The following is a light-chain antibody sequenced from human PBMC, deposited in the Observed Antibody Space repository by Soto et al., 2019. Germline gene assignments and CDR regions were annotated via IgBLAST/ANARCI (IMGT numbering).Light chain of an antibody. Sequence: QSALTQPPSASGSPGQSVTISCTGTSSDVGGYNYVSWYQQRPGKAPKLMIYEVTKRPSGVPHRFSGSKSGNTASLTVSGLQAWEEGEYFWKPYAGSHNFVVFGRGAKVA. CDR1: SSDVGGYNY. J-gene: IGLJ6*01. CDR2: EVT. CDR3: KPYAGSHNFVV. V-gene: IGLV2-8*01.